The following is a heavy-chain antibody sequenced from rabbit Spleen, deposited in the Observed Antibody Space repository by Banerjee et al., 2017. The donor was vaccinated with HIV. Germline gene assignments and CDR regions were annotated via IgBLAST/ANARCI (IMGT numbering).Heavy chain of an antibody. CDR2: IDSGSSGFT. CDR1: GVSFSGDSY. Sequence: QEQLEESGGDLVQPGGSLTLSCKASGVSFSGDSYMCWVRQAPGKGLEWIVCIDSGSSGFTYFASWAKGRFTISKTSSTTVTLQMTSLTAADTATYFCARDTATSFSSYGMDLWGPGHPRHRL. V-gene: IGHV1S45*01. CDR3: ARDTATSFSSYGMDL. J-gene: IGHJ6*01. D-gene: IGHD1-1*01.